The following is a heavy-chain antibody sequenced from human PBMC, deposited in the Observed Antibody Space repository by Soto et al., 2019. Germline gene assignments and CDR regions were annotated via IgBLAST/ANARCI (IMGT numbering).Heavy chain of an antibody. Sequence: QVQLVESGGGVVQPGSSLRLSCAASGCTLSSYGMHWVRQAPCKGLEWVAVISYDGRNKYYADSVKGRFTISRDNSKNTLYLEMNSLRAEDTAVYYCAKGGSISARYFDYWGQGTLATVSS. CDR1: GCTLSSYG. D-gene: IGHD6-6*01. V-gene: IGHV3-30*18. CDR2: ISYDGRNK. J-gene: IGHJ4*02. CDR3: AKGGSISARYFDY.